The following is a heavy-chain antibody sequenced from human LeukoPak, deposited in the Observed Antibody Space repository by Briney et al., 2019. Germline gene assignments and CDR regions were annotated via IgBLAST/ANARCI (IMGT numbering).Heavy chain of an antibody. CDR1: GGPFNGYY. CDR3: ARHVVTRRPPAATKRTWFDP. CDR2: INHSGST. Sequence: SETLSLTCAVYGGPFNGYYWSWLRQPPGKGLEGIGEINHSGSTNYNPSLTSRVTISIHTSKNQFSLKLNSVTAADTAIYYCARHVVTRRPPAATKRTWFDPWGQGTLVTVSS. V-gene: IGHV4-34*01. J-gene: IGHJ5*02. D-gene: IGHD1-1*01.